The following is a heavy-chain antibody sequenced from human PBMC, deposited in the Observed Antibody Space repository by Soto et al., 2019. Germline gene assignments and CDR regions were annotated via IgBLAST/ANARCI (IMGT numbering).Heavy chain of an antibody. J-gene: IGHJ6*02. Sequence: QVQLVQSGAEVKKPGSSVKVSCKASGGTFSSYAISWVRQAPGQGLEWMGGIIPIFGTANYAQKFQGRVTITADKSTSTAYMELISLRSEDTAVYYCARVGTAMVINYYYYGMDVCGQGTTVTVSS. CDR2: IIPIFGTA. V-gene: IGHV1-69*06. D-gene: IGHD5-18*01. CDR1: GGTFSSYA. CDR3: ARVGTAMVINYYYYGMDV.